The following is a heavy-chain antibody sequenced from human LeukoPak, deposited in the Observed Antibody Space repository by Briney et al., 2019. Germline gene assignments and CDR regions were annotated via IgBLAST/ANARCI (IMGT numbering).Heavy chain of an antibody. CDR3: ARHYLPRSGSYYKDY. CDR2: IYYSGST. J-gene: IGHJ4*02. D-gene: IGHD3-10*01. V-gene: IGHV4-39*01. CDR1: GGSISSSSYY. Sequence: SETLSLTCTVSGGSISSSSYYWGWVRQPPGKGLEWIGSIYYSGSTYYNPSLKSRVTISVDTSKNQFSLKLSSVTAADTAVYYCARHYLPRSGSYYKDYWGQGTLVTVSS.